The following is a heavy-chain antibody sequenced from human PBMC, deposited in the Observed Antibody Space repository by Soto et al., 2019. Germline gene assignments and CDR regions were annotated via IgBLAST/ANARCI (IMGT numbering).Heavy chain of an antibody. Sequence: VASVKVSCKASGYTFTSYGISWVRQAPGQGLEWMGWISAYNGNTNYAQKLQGRVTMTTDTSTSTAYMELRSLRSDDTAVYYCARVGGIAYCGGDCYSAYDFDIWGQGTMVTVSS. CDR2: ISAYNGNT. CDR3: ARVGGIAYCGGDCYSAYDFDI. V-gene: IGHV1-18*01. D-gene: IGHD2-21*02. J-gene: IGHJ3*02. CDR1: GYTFTSYG.